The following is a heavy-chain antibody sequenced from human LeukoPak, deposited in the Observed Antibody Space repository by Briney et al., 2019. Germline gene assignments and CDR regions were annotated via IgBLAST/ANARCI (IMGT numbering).Heavy chain of an antibody. J-gene: IGHJ4*02. CDR1: GYTFTSYA. Sequence: ASVKVSCKASGYTFTSYAMHWVRQAPGQRLEWMGWINAGNGYTKYSQEFQGRVTITRDTSASTAYMELRSLRSDDTAVYYCARDLTRYDYSNSGPVDYWGQGTLVTVSS. V-gene: IGHV1-3*01. CDR2: INAGNGYT. CDR3: ARDLTRYDYSNSGPVDY. D-gene: IGHD4-11*01.